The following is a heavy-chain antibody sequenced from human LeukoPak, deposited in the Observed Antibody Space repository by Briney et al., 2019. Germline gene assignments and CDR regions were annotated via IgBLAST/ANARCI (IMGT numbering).Heavy chain of an antibody. CDR3: ARIWGDPHRGHF. D-gene: IGHD3-16*01. V-gene: IGHV4-34*01. CDR2: INHIGST. CDR1: GGSLSGYY. J-gene: IGHJ4*02. Sequence: SETLSLTCGVYGGSLSGYYWSWIRQPPGKGLEWIGEINHIGSTNYNPSLKSRVTISVDTSKNQFSLNVSSVTAADTAVYYCARIWGDPHRGHFWGQGTLVTVSS.